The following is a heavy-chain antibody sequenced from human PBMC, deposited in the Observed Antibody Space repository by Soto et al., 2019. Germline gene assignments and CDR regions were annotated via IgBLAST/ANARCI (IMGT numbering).Heavy chain of an antibody. CDR3: ARGQAKTPFDYGELDY. Sequence: SVKVSCKASGGTFSSYAISWVRQAPGQGLEWMGGIIPIFGTANYAQKFQGRVTITADESTSTAYMELSSLRSEDTAVYYCARGQAKTPFDYGELDYWGEGTLVTVYS. CDR1: GGTFSSYA. CDR2: IIPIFGTA. J-gene: IGHJ4*02. V-gene: IGHV1-69*13. D-gene: IGHD4-17*01.